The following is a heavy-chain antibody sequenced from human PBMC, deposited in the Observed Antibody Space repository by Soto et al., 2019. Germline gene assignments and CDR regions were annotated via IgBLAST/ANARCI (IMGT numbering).Heavy chain of an antibody. J-gene: IGHJ4*02. CDR2: IIPIFGTA. Sequence: SVKVSCKASGGTFSSYAISWVRQAPGQGLEWMGGIIPIFGTANYAQKFQGRVTITADKSTSTAYMELSSLRSEDTAVYYCASRGSSGSYYPFDYWGQGPLVPVSS. V-gene: IGHV1-69*06. CDR3: ASRGSSGSYYPFDY. D-gene: IGHD1-26*01. CDR1: GGTFSSYA.